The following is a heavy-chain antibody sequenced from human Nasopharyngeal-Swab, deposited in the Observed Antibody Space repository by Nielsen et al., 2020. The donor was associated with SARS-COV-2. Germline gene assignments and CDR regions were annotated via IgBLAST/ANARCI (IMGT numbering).Heavy chain of an antibody. Sequence: GGSLRLSCAASGFTFSDYYMSWIRQAPGKGLEWVSYISSSGSTVYYADSVKGRFTISRDNAKNSLYLQMNSLRAEDTAVYYCANHLPGTYYFDYWGQGTLVTVSS. CDR2: ISSSGSTV. D-gene: IGHD3-10*01. V-gene: IGHV3-11*01. J-gene: IGHJ4*02. CDR1: GFTFSDYY. CDR3: ANHLPGTYYFDY.